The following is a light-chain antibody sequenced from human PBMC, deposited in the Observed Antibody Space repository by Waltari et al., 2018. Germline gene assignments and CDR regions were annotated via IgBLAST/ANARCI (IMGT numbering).Light chain of an antibody. CDR3: QQYANLPHT. V-gene: IGKV1-33*01. CDR2: DAS. CDR1: QDISNY. J-gene: IGKJ5*01. Sequence: DIQMTQSPSSLSASVGDRVNITCRASQDISNYVYWYQQKPGKTPNLLIYDASNLEAGVPSRFSGSGSETDFTFTITSLQPEDIATYHCQQYANLPHTFGQGTRLEIK.